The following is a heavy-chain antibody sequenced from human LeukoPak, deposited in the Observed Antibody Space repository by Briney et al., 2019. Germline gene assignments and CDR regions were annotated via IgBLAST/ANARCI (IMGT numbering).Heavy chain of an antibody. CDR3: ARYDDSSGYYSDY. CDR1: GYTFTSYD. Sequence: ASVKVSCKASGYTFTSYDINWVRQAAGQGLEWMGWMNPNSGNTGYAQKFQGRVTMTRNTSISTAYMELSSLRSEDTAVYYCARYDDSSGYYSDYRGQGTLVTVSS. CDR2: MNPNSGNT. V-gene: IGHV1-8*01. D-gene: IGHD3-22*01. J-gene: IGHJ4*02.